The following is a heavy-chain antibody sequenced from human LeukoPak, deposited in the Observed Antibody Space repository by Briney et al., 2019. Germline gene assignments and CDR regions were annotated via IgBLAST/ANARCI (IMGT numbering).Heavy chain of an antibody. J-gene: IGHJ4*02. V-gene: IGHV3-33*01. Sequence: GSLRLSCAASGFTFSSYGMHWVRQAPGKGLEWVAVIWYDGSNKYYADSVKGRFTISRDNSKNTLYLQMNSLRAEDTAVYYCARDRGVGALDYWGQGTLVTVSS. CDR1: GFTFSSYG. D-gene: IGHD1-26*01. CDR2: IWYDGSNK. CDR3: ARDRGVGALDY.